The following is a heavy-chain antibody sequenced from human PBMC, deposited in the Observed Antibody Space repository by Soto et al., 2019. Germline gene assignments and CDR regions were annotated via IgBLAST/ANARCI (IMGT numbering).Heavy chain of an antibody. Sequence: PGGSLRLSCAASGFSFDDHTMHWVRQAPGKGLEWVAVIWYDGSNKYYADSVKGRFTISRDNSKNTLYLQMNSLRAEDTAVYYCARCGIAAGAYWGQGTLVTVSS. D-gene: IGHD6-13*01. CDR3: ARCGIAAGAY. J-gene: IGHJ4*02. V-gene: IGHV3-33*08. CDR1: GFSFDDHT. CDR2: IWYDGSNK.